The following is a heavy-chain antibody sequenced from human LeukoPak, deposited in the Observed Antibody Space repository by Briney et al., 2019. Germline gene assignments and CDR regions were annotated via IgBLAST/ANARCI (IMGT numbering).Heavy chain of an antibody. D-gene: IGHD5-18*01. CDR3: ARDLVQLRSKDF. CDR1: GFTFSDYY. J-gene: IGHJ4*02. V-gene: IGHV3-11*04. CDR2: ISSSGRNI. Sequence: PGGALRLSFAAPGFTFSDYYMSWIRQAPGKGLGWVSYISSSGRNIYYADSVKGRFTISRDNAKNSLYLQMNSLRAEDTAVYYCARDLVQLRSKDFWGQGTLVTVSS.